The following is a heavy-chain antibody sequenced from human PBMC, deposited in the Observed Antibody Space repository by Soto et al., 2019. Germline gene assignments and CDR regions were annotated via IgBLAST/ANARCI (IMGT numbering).Heavy chain of an antibody. CDR1: GYTFFSYG. CDR2: ISANNGHT. V-gene: IGHV1-18*01. CDR3: ARDFRDSCGGASCIYFDY. J-gene: IGHJ4*02. Sequence: QVQLVQSGAEMKEPGASVRVSCKASGYTFFSYGFSWVRQAPGQGIEWVGWISANNGHTNSANKFQGRLTLTTDTTTITAYMELRSLRSDDTAVYYCARDFRDSCGGASCIYFDYWGQGTLVSVSS. D-gene: IGHD2-21*01.